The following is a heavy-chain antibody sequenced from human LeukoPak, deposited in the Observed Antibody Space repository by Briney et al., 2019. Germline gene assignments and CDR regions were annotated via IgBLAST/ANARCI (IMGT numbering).Heavy chain of an antibody. CDR2: INPIIGGT. V-gene: IGHV1-2*02. J-gene: IGHJ5*02. D-gene: IGHD1-26*01. CDR3: ASSRPYSGSYLLVQLA. CDR1: GDTFTDDY. Sequence: GSVRVSCKASGDTFTDDYMHWGRQAPGEGVEWGGWINPIIGGTTYAQKFQATVTMTRDTSISTAYMDLSRLRSAATSVYYCASSRPYSGSYLLVQLAWGQGTLVTVSS.